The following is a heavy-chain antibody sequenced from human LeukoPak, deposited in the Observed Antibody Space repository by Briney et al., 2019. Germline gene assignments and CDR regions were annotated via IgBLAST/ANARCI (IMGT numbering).Heavy chain of an antibody. V-gene: IGHV4-34*01. J-gene: IGHJ4*02. D-gene: IGHD3-3*01. CDR1: GGSFSGYY. CDR3: ASTLYDLWSGYYSPYFDY. Sequence: SETLSLTCAVYGGSFSGYYWSWIRQPPGKGLEWIGEINHSGSTNYNPSLKSRVTISVDTSKNQFSLKLSSVTAADTAVYYCASTLYDLWSGYYSPYFDYWGQGTLVTVSS. CDR2: INHSGST.